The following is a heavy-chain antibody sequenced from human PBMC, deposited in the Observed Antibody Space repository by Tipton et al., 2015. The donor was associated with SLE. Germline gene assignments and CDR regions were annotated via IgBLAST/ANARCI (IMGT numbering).Heavy chain of an antibody. J-gene: IGHJ4*02. Sequence: SLRLSCAASGFTFSSYGMHWVRQAPGKGLEWVAVIWYDGSNKYYADSVKGRFTISRDNSKNTLYLQMNSLRAEDTAVYYCARGRDGYKTGYFDYWGQGTLVTVSS. D-gene: IGHD5-24*01. CDR2: IWYDGSNK. CDR1: GFTFSSYG. V-gene: IGHV3-33*01. CDR3: ARGRDGYKTGYFDY.